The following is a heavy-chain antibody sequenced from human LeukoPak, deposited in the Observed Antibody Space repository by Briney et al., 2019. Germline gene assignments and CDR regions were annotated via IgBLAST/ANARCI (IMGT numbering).Heavy chain of an antibody. CDR3: ARDSSSSPGDAFDI. CDR2: IYYSGST. Sequence: PSETLSLTCTVSNGSISDYYWSWIRQPPGKGLEWIGYIYYSGSTDYNPSLKSRVTISVDTSKNEFSLKMSSVTAADTAVYYCARDSSSSPGDAFDIWGQGTMVTVSS. J-gene: IGHJ3*02. D-gene: IGHD2-2*01. V-gene: IGHV4-59*01. CDR1: NGSISDYY.